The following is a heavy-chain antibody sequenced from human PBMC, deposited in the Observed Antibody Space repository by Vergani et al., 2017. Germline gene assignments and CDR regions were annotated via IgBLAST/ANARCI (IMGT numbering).Heavy chain of an antibody. V-gene: IGHV3-33*01. CDR3: ARGASGDYVSSFDY. J-gene: IGHJ4*02. CDR2: IWYDGSKE. Sequence: QVQLVESGGGVVQPGGSLRLSCAASGFTFSTYGMHWVRQAPGKGLEWVAFIWYDGSKEYYADSVKGRFTISRDNSKNTLYLQMNNLRAADTAVYYCARGASGDYVSSFDYWGQGTLVTVSS. CDR1: GFTFSTYG. D-gene: IGHD4-17*01.